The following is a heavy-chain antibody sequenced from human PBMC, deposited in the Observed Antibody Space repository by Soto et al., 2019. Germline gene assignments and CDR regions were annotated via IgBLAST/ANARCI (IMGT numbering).Heavy chain of an antibody. CDR1: GFTFDDYA. D-gene: IGHD1-1*01. CDR2: ISWNSGSI. J-gene: IGHJ4*02. V-gene: IGHV3-9*01. Sequence: GGSLRLSCAASGFTFDDYAMHWVRQAPGKGLEWVSGISWNSGSIGYADSVKGRFTISRDNAKNSLYLQMNSLRAEDTALYYCAKGRVPTTGPSDYWGQGTLVTVSS. CDR3: AKGRVPTTGPSDY.